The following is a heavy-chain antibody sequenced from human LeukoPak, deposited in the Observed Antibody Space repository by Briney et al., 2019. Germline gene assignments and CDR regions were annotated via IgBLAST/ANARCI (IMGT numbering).Heavy chain of an antibody. CDR3: ARLRTHDYSNAPYDYNYGMDV. D-gene: IGHD4-4*01. CDR1: GGSFNAYY. Sequence: SETLSLTCGVTGGSFNAYYWTWIRQAPGKGLEWIGEINNSGKTNYNLSLKSRVTISVDTSKSQFSLNLTSVTAADTAVYYCARLRTHDYSNAPYDYNYGMDVWGQGTTVTVSS. CDR2: INNSGKT. V-gene: IGHV4-34*01. J-gene: IGHJ6*02.